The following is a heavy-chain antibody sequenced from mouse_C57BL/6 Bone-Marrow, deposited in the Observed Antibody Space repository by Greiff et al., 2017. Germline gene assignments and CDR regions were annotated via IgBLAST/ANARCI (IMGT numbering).Heavy chain of an antibody. Sequence: QVQLQQSGAELVRPGSSVKLSCKASGYTFTSYWMDWVKQRPGQGLEWIGNIYPSDSETHYNQKFKDKATLTVDKSSSKAYMQLSSLTSEDSAVYYCASIYYDYDYAMDYWGQGTSVTVSS. CDR2: IYPSDSET. CDR1: GYTFTSYW. D-gene: IGHD2-4*01. CDR3: ASIYYDYDYAMDY. V-gene: IGHV1-61*01. J-gene: IGHJ4*01.